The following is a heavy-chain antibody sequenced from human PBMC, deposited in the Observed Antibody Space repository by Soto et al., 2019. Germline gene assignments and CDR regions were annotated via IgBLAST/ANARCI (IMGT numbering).Heavy chain of an antibody. CDR1: GDTFTGYY. CDR2: INPNSGGT. J-gene: IGHJ6*02. Sequence: ASVKVCCKASGDTFTGYYMQWVRQAPGQGLEWMGWINPNSGGTNYAQKFQGWVTMTRDTSISTAYMELSRLRSDDTAVYYCARDRNDFWSGYPQYNYYYYGMDVWGQGTTVTVSS. CDR3: ARDRNDFWSGYPQYNYYYYGMDV. V-gene: IGHV1-2*04. D-gene: IGHD3-3*01.